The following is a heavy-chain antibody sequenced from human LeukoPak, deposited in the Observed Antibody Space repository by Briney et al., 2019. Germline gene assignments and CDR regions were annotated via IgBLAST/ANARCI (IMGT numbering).Heavy chain of an antibody. Sequence: ASLKVSCKASGYTFTSYDINWVRQATGQGLEWMGGIIPIFGTANYAQKFQGRVTITADESTSTPYMELSRLRSEDTAVYYCAGPAGDILTGLRACDLYALDPWGQGTLVTVSS. J-gene: IGHJ5*02. CDR2: IIPIFGTA. CDR3: AGPAGDILTGLRACDLYALDP. D-gene: IGHD3-9*01. CDR1: GYTFTSYD. V-gene: IGHV1-69*13.